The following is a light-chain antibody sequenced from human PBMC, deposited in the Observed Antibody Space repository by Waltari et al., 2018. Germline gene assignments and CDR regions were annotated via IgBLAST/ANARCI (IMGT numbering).Light chain of an antibody. CDR1: SNDVAGYNY. V-gene: IGLV2-8*01. Sequence: QSALTQPPSASGSPGQSVTISCTGTSNDVAGYNYVSWYQQYPGKVPKLLIYEVNKRPSGVPYRFSGSKSGNTSSLTVSGLQAEDEATYYCTSYAGSNNLVFGTGTKVTVL. J-gene: IGLJ1*01. CDR2: EVN. CDR3: TSYAGSNNLV.